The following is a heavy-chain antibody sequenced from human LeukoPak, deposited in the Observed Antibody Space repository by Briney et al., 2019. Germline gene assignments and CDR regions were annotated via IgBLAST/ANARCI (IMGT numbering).Heavy chain of an antibody. CDR1: LYSLSSGYY. V-gene: IGHV4-38-2*01. CDR2: FYHSGST. D-gene: IGHD2-2*01. J-gene: IGHJ4*02. CDR3: ARHPTYQYCSSTSCQRAPFDY. Sequence: PSETLSLTCAVSLYSLSSGYYWAWFRRPPGRGLEWIGRFYHSGSTYYNPSLKGRVTISVDTSKNQFSLKLSSVTDADTAVYYCARHPTYQYCSSTSCQRAPFDYWGQGTLVTVSS.